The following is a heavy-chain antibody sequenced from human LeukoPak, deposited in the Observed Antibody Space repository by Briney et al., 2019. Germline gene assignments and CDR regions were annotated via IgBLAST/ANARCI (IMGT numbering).Heavy chain of an antibody. V-gene: IGHV3-53*01. CDR2: IYSGGGT. D-gene: IGHD3-16*01. CDR1: GFTVSSNY. CDR3: VRGPGYPGGKLDY. Sequence: AGSLRLSCAASGFTVSSNYMSWVRQAPGKGLEWVSLIYSGGGTYYADSVKGRFTISRDKSRNTLYLQMNSLRAEDTAVYYCVRGPGYPGGKLDYWGQGTLVTVSS. J-gene: IGHJ4*02.